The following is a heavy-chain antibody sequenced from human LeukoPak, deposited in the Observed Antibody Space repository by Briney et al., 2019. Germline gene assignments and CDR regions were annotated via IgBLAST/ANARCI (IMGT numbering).Heavy chain of an antibody. CDR3: ARGRKGGRGDAFHI. D-gene: IGHD1-14*01. J-gene: IGHJ3*02. Sequence: PSETLSLTCTVSGYSISSGYYWGWIRQPPGKGLEWIGSIYHSGSTYYNPSLKSRVTMSLDTSKNQFSLKLTSVTAADTAVYYCARGRKGGRGDAFHIWGQGTMVTVSS. CDR1: GYSISSGYY. CDR2: IYHSGST. V-gene: IGHV4-38-2*02.